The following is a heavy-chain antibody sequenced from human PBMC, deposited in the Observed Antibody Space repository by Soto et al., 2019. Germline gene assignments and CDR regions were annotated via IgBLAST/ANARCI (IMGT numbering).Heavy chain of an antibody. D-gene: IGHD3-22*01. V-gene: IGHV3-23*01. CDR2: ISGSGGST. CDR3: AKDPAYYYDSSNWFDP. J-gene: IGHJ5*02. Sequence: GGSLRLSCASSGFTFSSYAMSWVRQAPGKGLEWVSAISGSGGSTYYADSVRGRFTISRDNSKNTLYLQMNSLRAEDTAVYYCAKDPAYYYDSSNWFDPWGQGTLVTVSS. CDR1: GFTFSSYA.